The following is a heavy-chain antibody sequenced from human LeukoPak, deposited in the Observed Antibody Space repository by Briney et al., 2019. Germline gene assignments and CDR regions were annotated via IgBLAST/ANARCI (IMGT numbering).Heavy chain of an antibody. V-gene: IGHV3-23*01. CDR3: AKDFTPDGIWDIDY. J-gene: IGHJ4*02. CDR1: GFTFSKYP. D-gene: IGHD1-14*01. CDR2: IYGGGSGST. Sequence: GGSLRLSCVASGFTFSKYPMSWVRQAPGKGLEWVSGIYGGGSGSTFYAESVKGRFTISRDNSKNTLYLQMNSLRDEDTAIYYCAKDFTPDGIWDIDYWGRGTLITVSS.